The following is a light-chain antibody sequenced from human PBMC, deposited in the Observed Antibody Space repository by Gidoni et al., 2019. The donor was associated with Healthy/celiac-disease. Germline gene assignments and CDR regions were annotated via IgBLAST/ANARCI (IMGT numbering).Light chain of an antibody. CDR2: AAS. J-gene: IGKJ2*01. CDR1: QSISSY. V-gene: IGKV1-39*01. CDR3: QQSYSTPMYT. Sequence: DIQMTQSPSSLSASVVDRVTITCRASQSISSYLNWYQQKPGKAPKLLIYAASSLQSGFPSRFSGSGSGTDFTLTISSLQPEDFATYYCQQSYSTPMYTFGQGTKLEIK.